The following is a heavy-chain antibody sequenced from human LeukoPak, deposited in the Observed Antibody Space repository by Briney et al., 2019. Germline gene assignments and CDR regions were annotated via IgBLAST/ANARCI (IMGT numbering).Heavy chain of an antibody. Sequence: GGSLRLSCAASGFTFSSYWMSWVRQTPGKGLEWVANIKEDGTEKNLVDSVKGRFTISRDNTKNLLFLEMNNLRGDDTAIYYCVRESRPGGAMGLYHNLDYWGQGTLVAVSS. V-gene: IGHV3-7*01. CDR1: GFTFSSYW. J-gene: IGHJ4*02. CDR3: VRESRPGGAMGLYHNLDY. D-gene: IGHD1-1*01. CDR2: IKEDGTEK.